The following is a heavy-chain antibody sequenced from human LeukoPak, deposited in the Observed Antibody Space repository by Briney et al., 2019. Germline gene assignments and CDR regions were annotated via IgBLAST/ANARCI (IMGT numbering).Heavy chain of an antibody. CDR1: GYSFTSYW. CDR3: ARQADYNILTGYRKGHLDY. J-gene: IGHJ4*02. V-gene: IGHV5-51*01. Sequence: PGESLKISCQASGYSFTSYWLAWVRLTPGKGLEWMAIIYPGDSDTRYSPSFQGQVTISADESISTVYLQWSSLKASDTAVYYCARQADYNILTGYRKGHLDYWGQGTLVTVSS. CDR2: IYPGDSDT. D-gene: IGHD3-9*01.